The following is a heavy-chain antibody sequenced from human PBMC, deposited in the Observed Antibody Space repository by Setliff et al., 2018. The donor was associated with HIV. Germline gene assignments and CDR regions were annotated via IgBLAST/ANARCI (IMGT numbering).Heavy chain of an antibody. J-gene: IGHJ5*02. D-gene: IGHD1-1*01. Sequence: SETLSLTCTVSGGSIRTSYWSWIRQPPGKGLEWIGSIIYAERANYNPSLRSRVTMSLDTSTSQVSLKLTSVTVADTAVYFCAREGLSGWFGPWGQGSLVTVSS. CDR3: AREGLSGWFGP. V-gene: IGHV4-59*01. CDR1: GGSIRTSY. CDR2: IIYAERA.